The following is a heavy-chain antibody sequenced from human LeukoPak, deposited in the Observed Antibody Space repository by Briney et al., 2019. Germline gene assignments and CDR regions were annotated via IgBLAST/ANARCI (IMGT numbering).Heavy chain of an antibody. J-gene: IGHJ4*02. Sequence: ASVKVSCKASGYTFTSYAMHWVRQAPGQRLEWMGWINAVNGYTEYSQEFQGRVTLTRDTSASTAYMEVSSLRYDDMAVYYCARERFGEFDYWGQGTLVTVSS. V-gene: IGHV1-3*03. CDR2: INAVNGYT. CDR3: ARERFGEFDY. D-gene: IGHD3-10*01. CDR1: GYTFTSYA.